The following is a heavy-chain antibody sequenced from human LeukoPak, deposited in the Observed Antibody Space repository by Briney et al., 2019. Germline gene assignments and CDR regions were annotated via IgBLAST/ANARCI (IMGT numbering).Heavy chain of an antibody. J-gene: IGHJ4*02. CDR1: GFTFSSYG. Sequence: GGSLRLSCAASGFTFSSYGMHWVRQAPGKGLEWVAVIWYDGSNKYYADSVKGRSTISRDNSKNTLYLQMNSLRAEDTAVYYCAKEGGDGYNSEGYFDYWGQGTLVTVSS. CDR3: AKEGGDGYNSEGYFDY. CDR2: IWYDGSNK. V-gene: IGHV3-33*06. D-gene: IGHD5-24*01.